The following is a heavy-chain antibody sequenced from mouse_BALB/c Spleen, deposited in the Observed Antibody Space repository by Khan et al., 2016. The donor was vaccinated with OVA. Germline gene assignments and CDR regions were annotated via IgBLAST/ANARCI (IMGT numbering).Heavy chain of an antibody. V-gene: IGHV5-6*02. CDR2: ISSDGSYT. J-gene: IGHJ3*01. Sequence: EVKLEESGGDLVKPGGSLKLSCAASGFTFSSYGMSWVRQTPDKRLEWVATISSDGSYTYYPDSVKGRFTISRDNVKNTLYLQMSSLKSEDTAMYYCASNVTGAFAYWGQGTLVTGSA. CDR3: ASNVTGAFAY. CDR1: GFTFSSYG. D-gene: IGHD4-1*01.